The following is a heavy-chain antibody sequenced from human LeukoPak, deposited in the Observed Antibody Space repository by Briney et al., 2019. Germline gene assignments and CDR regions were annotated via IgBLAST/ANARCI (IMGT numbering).Heavy chain of an antibody. J-gene: IGHJ5*02. CDR2: MNPNSGNT. CDR3: ARGRRYSSFNWFDP. D-gene: IGHD6-13*01. V-gene: IGHV1-8*01. Sequence: WMNPNSGNTGYAQKFQGRVTMTRNTSISTAYMELSSLRSEDTAVYYCARGRRYSSFNWFDPWGQGTLVTVSS.